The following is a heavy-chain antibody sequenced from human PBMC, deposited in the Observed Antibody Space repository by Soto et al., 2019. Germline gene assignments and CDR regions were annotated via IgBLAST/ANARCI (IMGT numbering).Heavy chain of an antibody. Sequence: ASVKVSCKASGYTFTRLDVNWVRQASGQGLEWMGWMNPKSDTGFAQKFQGRVTLTRDTSTSTVYMELSSLTFEDTAVYYCARYQEAEGFISWGQGTPVTVSS. J-gene: IGHJ5*02. CDR2: MNPKSDT. V-gene: IGHV1-8*01. CDR1: GYTFTRLD. D-gene: IGHD6-13*01. CDR3: ARYQEAEGFIS.